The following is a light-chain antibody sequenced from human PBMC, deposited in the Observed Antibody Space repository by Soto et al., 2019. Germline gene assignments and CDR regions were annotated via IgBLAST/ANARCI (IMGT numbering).Light chain of an antibody. CDR3: QQYNSYPCT. Sequence: IQMTQSPSTLSASVGVRVTITCRARQSISSWLAWYQQKPGQAPKLLISDAFSLGSGVPSRFSGSGSGTEFTLTISSLQPDDFATYYCQQYNSYPCTLGQGTKLEIK. J-gene: IGKJ2*02. V-gene: IGKV1-5*01. CDR2: DAF. CDR1: QSISSW.